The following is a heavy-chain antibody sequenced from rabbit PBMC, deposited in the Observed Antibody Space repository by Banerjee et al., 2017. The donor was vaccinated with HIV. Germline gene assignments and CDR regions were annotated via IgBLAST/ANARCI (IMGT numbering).Heavy chain of an antibody. CDR3: ARLRSDSDCLDL. Sequence: EESGGDLVKPEGSLTLTCTASGFSFSSSYWLCWVRQAPGKGPEWIACIYGGSSGITYYASWAKGRFTISKTSSTTVTLQMTSLTAADTATYFCARLRSDSDCLDLWGPGTLVTVS. V-gene: IGHV1S45*01. CDR2: IYGGSSGIT. J-gene: IGHJ5*01. CDR1: GFSFSSSYW. D-gene: IGHD8-1*01.